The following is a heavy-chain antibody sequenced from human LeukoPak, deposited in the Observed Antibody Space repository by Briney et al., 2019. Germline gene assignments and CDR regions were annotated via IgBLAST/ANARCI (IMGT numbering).Heavy chain of an antibody. CDR3: ARGLRSGRRYFMGL. J-gene: IGHJ1*01. CDR2: MSPNSDNT. D-gene: IGHD6-19*01. CDR1: GYIFSNYE. Sequence: GASVKVSCKASGYIFSNYEINWVRQAPGQGLEWMGWMSPNSDNTGYAQKFQDRVTMTKNISIGTAYIELSRLRSDDTAMYYCARGLRSGRRYFMGLWGQGTRVTVSP. V-gene: IGHV1-8*01.